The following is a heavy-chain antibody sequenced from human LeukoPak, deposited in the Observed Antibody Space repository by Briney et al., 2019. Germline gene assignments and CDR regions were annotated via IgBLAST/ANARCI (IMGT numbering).Heavy chain of an antibody. CDR1: GGSFSGYY. D-gene: IGHD2-2*03. CDR2: INHSGST. CDR3: ARERLRGGYCSSTSCDDAFDI. J-gene: IGHJ3*02. V-gene: IGHV4-34*01. Sequence: SETLSLTCAVYGGSFSGYYWSWIRQPPGKGPEWIGEINHSGSTNYNPSLKSRVTISVDTSKNQFSLKLSSVTAADTAVYYCARERLRGGYCSSTSCDDAFDIWGQGTMVTVSS.